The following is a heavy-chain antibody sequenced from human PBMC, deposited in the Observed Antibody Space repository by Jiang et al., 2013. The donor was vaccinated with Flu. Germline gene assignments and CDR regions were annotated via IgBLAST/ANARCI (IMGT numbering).Heavy chain of an antibody. CDR3: AKEGGHCSATSCYFYYYYYYMDV. Sequence: QLVESGGGVVQPGGSLRLSCAASGFTFSSYGIHWVRQAPGKGLEWVAVISYDGRNRDYADSVKGRFTISRVNSKNTLYLQMNSLRADDTAVYYCAKEGGHCSATSCYFYYYYYYMDVWGKGTTVTVSS. D-gene: IGHD2-2*01. J-gene: IGHJ6*03. CDR2: ISYDGRNR. CDR1: GFTFSSYG. V-gene: IGHV3-30*18.